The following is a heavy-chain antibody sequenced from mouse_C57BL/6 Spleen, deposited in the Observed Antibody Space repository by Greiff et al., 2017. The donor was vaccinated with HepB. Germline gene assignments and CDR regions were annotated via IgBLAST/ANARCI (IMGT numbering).Heavy chain of an antibody. CDR1: GFTFSSYG. Sequence: EVKLMESGGDLVKPGGSLKLSCAASGFTFSSYGMSWVRQTPDKRLEWVATISSGGSYTYYPDSVKGRFTISRDNAKNTLYLQMSSLKSEDTAMYYCARRTTVVAKGSFDVWGTGTTVTVSS. CDR2: ISSGGSYT. V-gene: IGHV5-6*01. CDR3: ARRTTVVAKGSFDV. D-gene: IGHD1-1*01. J-gene: IGHJ1*03.